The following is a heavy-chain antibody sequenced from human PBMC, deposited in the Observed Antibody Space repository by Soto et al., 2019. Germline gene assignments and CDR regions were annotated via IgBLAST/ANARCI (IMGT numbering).Heavy chain of an antibody. V-gene: IGHV4-38-2*02. Sequence: PSETLSLTCTVSGYSISSGSYWGLMRHAAGKGPEWSASIYHGGTTFYNPSLKSRITISVDTSNNQFSLKLTSVTAADTAVYYCARVHVMVVAGSTFDYWGHGTLVTV. D-gene: IGHD6-19*01. J-gene: IGHJ4*01. CDR1: GYSISSGSY. CDR3: ARVHVMVVAGSTFDY. CDR2: IYHGGTT.